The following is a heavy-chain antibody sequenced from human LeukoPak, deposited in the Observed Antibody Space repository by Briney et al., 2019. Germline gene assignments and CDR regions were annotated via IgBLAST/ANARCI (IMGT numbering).Heavy chain of an antibody. D-gene: IGHD6-19*01. V-gene: IGHV1-18*01. Sequence: GASVKVSCKASDYAFSTFGISWVRQAPGQGLEWMGWISADNGNTKYAENLQGRVKMTTDTSTSTAYMELRSLRSDDTAVYYCARDSALAQAVMFDYWGQGTLVTVSS. CDR1: DYAFSTFG. CDR2: ISADNGNT. J-gene: IGHJ4*02. CDR3: ARDSALAQAVMFDY.